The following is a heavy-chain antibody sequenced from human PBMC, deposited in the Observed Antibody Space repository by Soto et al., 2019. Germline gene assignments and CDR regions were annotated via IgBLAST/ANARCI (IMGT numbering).Heavy chain of an antibody. CDR3: ARDNSAANGVLDH. J-gene: IGHJ4*02. CDR1: GYTFTNYY. Sequence: SVKVSCKASGYTFTNYYLHWVRQAPGQGLEWVGMINPSARSASYAQKLRGRLTMDRDTSTTTVYMELSRLTFEDTAVYFCARDNSAANGVLDHLGQGTLVTVS. CDR2: INPSARSA. V-gene: IGHV1-46*04. D-gene: IGHD1-1*01.